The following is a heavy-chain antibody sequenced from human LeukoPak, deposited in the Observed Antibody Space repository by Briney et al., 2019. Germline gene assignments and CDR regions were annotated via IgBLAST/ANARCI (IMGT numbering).Heavy chain of an antibody. CDR3: AREKLLWFGLDP. V-gene: IGHV4-34*01. Sequence: PSETLSLTCAVYGASFSGYYWSWIRQPPGKGLEWIGEINHSGSTNYNPSLKSRVTISVDTSKNQFSLKLSSVTAADTAVYYCAREKLLWFGLDPWGQGTLVTVSS. J-gene: IGHJ5*02. CDR2: INHSGST. CDR1: GASFSGYY. D-gene: IGHD3-10*01.